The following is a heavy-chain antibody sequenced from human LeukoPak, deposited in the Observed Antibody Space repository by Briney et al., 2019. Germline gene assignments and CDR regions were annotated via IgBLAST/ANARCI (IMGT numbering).Heavy chain of an antibody. V-gene: IGHV4-39*01. CDR1: GGSISSSSCY. D-gene: IGHD3-22*01. CDR3: ASSNSCYYDTSREFEY. CDR2: LAYSGST. J-gene: IGHJ1*01. Sequence: SETLSLTCTVSGGSISSSSCYWAWIRQPPGKGLEWIGILAYSGSTYYNPSLRSRVTLSVDASKNQFSLNLTSVTAADTAVFYFASSNSCYYDTSREFEYWGQGILGTLSP.